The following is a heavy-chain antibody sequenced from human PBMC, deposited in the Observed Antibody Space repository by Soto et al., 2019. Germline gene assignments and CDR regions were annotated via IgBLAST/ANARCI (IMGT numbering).Heavy chain of an antibody. CDR1: GFTFSSYA. J-gene: IGHJ6*02. CDR2: VSGSGDST. Sequence: EVQLLESGGGLVQPGGSLRLSCAASGFTFSSYAMTWVRQAPGRGLEWVSTVSGSGDSTYYAATVKGRFTIPRDNSKPTLYLQMNSLRAEDTAVYYCAKGGVGRGMDVWGQGTTVTVSS. V-gene: IGHV3-23*01. CDR3: AKGGVGRGMDV. D-gene: IGHD1-26*01.